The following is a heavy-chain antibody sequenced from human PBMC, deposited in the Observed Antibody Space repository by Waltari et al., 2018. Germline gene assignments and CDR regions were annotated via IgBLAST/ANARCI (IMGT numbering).Heavy chain of an antibody. CDR3: AREGDILTGYSKNWVDP. D-gene: IGHD3-9*01. CDR1: GGTFSSYA. V-gene: IGHV1-69*12. J-gene: IGHJ5*02. CDR2: IIPIFGTA. Sequence: QVQLVQSGAEVKKPGSSVKVSCKASGGTFSSYALSWVRQAPGQGLEWMGGIIPIFGTANYAQKFQGRVTITEDESTSTAYMELSSLRSEDTAVYYCAREGDILTGYSKNWVDPWGQGTLVTVSS.